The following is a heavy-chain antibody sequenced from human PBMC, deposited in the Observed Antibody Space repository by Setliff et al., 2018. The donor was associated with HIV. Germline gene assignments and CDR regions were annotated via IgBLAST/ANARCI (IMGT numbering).Heavy chain of an antibody. CDR2: IDDSGSI. CDR3: ASVKSVKSTLVRLWPRFDL. D-gene: IGHD3-10*01. V-gene: IGHV4-34*01. J-gene: IGHJ5*02. CDR1: TESLTRYD. Sequence: SETLSLTCAVYTESLTRYDWAWIRQSPEKVMEWIGEIDDSGSIIYNPSLQSLVTMSVDTSKNKFSLKVRSLTAADTGLYYCASVKSVKSTLVRLWPRFDLWGQGTQLTVSS.